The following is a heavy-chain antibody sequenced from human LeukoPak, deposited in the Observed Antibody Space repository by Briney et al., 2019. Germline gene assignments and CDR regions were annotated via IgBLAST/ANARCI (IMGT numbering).Heavy chain of an antibody. Sequence: GGSLRLSCAASGFTLSNYAMHWVRQAPGKGLEWEAVISYDGSNKYYADSVKGRFTISRDNSKNTLYLQMHSLRGEDTAVYYCAKDGDTAMVTLLDSWGQGTLVTVSS. CDR2: ISYDGSNK. CDR3: AKDGDTAMVTLLDS. D-gene: IGHD5-18*01. J-gene: IGHJ4*02. V-gene: IGHV3-30*18. CDR1: GFTLSNYA.